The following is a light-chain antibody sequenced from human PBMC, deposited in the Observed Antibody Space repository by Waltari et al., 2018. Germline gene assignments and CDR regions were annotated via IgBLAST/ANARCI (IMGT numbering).Light chain of an antibody. V-gene: IGKV1-39*01. CDR1: QSIRSY. Sequence: DIQTTPSPSSLSASVGDSVPITCRASQSIRSYLTWYQQKPGKAPKLLIYAASSLQSGVPSRFSGSGSGTDFTLTISSLQPEDFATYYCQQSYSTPRTFGGGTKVEIK. CDR3: QQSYSTPRT. J-gene: IGKJ4*01. CDR2: AAS.